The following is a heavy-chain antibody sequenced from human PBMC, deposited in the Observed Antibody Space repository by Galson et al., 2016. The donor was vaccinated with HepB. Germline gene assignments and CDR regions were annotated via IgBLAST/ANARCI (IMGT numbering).Heavy chain of an antibody. CDR1: GFTVTSNY. Sequence: SLRLSCAASGFTVTSNYMSWVRQAPGKGLEWVSIIYNSGEPHYADAVKGRFTISRDNSKNTLYLQMNSLRVEDTAMFYCARWYCSSSNCFYDSWGQRTLVTVSS. D-gene: IGHD2-2*01. J-gene: IGHJ4*02. CDR3: ARWYCSSSNCFYDS. CDR2: IYNSGEP. V-gene: IGHV3-53*01.